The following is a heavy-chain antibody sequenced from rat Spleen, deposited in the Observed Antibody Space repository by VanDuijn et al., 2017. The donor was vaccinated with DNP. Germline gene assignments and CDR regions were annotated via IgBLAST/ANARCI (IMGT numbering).Heavy chain of an antibody. CDR1: GFSLTRYA. J-gene: IGHJ2*01. CDR2: VSGGGIT. V-gene: IGHV2-6*01. Sequence: QVQLKESGPGLVQPSRTLSLSCTVSGFSLTRYAVAWVRQPPGKGLKWIAAVSGGGITYYNSALRSRLSISRDTSKSQVFLKMNSLQTEDTAMYFCVRSDYNDDSHYYGYFDHWGQGVMVTVSS. D-gene: IGHD1-12*02. CDR3: VRSDYNDDSHYYGYFDH.